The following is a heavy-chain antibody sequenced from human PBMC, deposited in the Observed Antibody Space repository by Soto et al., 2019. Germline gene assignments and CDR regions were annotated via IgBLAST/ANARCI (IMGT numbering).Heavy chain of an antibody. Sequence: QMQLVQSGPEVKKPGTSVKVSCKASGFTFTSSAVQWVRQARGQRLEWIGWIVVGSGNTNYAQKFQERVTITRDMSTSTAYMELSSVTAADTAVYYCARGPPGRFGELHDWGQGTLVTVSS. D-gene: IGHD3-10*01. V-gene: IGHV1-58*01. CDR2: IVVGSGNT. CDR1: GFTFTSSA. J-gene: IGHJ4*02. CDR3: ARGPPGRFGELHD.